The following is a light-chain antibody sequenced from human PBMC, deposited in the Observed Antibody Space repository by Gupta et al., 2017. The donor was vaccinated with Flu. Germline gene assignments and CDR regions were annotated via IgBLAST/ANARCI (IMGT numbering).Light chain of an antibody. V-gene: IGKV3-11*01. J-gene: IGKJ1*01. CDR2: DSS. CDR3: QQRSNWPPWT. CDR1: QSVSSY. Sequence: ELVLTQSPATLSLSPGERATISCRASQSVSSYFAWYQQKPGQAPRLLIYDSSNRATGIPARFSGSGSGTDFTLTISSLEPEDFAVYYCQQRSNWPPWTFGRGTTVEIK.